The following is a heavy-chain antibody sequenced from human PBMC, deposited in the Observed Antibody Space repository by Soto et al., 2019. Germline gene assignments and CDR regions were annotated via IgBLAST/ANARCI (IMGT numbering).Heavy chain of an antibody. CDR1: GGSISSYY. V-gene: IGHV4-59*01. CDR3: ARSLRQYYYYYYMDV. J-gene: IGHJ6*03. Sequence: QVQLQESGPGLVKPSETLSLTCTVYGGSISSYYWSWIRQPPGKGLEWIGYIYYSGSTNYNPSLKSRVTISVDTSKNQFSLKLSSVTAADTAVYYCARSLRQYYYYYYMDVWGKGTTVTVSS. D-gene: IGHD3-16*02. CDR2: IYYSGST.